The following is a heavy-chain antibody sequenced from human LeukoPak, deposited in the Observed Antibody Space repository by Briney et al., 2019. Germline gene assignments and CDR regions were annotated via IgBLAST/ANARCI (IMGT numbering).Heavy chain of an antibody. Sequence: SETLSLTCTVSGGSISSYYWSWIRQPPGKGLEWIGYIYYSGSTNYNPSLKSRVTISVDTSKNQFSLKVTSVTAADTAVYYCARRYGDYYSWGHGNLVTVSS. J-gene: IGHJ4*01. CDR2: IYYSGST. V-gene: IGHV4-59*12. D-gene: IGHD3-22*01. CDR1: GGSISSYY. CDR3: ARRYGDYYS.